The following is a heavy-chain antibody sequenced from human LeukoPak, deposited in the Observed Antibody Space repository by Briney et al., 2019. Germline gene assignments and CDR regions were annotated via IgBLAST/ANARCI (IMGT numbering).Heavy chain of an antibody. CDR3: ARDHSYYDSGSYSNVDY. Sequence: ASVKVSCKASGYTFTAYYIHWVRKAPGQGLEWMGWINPNSGGTNYAQKFQGRVTMTRDTSSSTAYMELSRLRSDDTAVYYCARDHSYYDSGSYSNVDYWGQGTLVTVSS. V-gene: IGHV1-2*02. D-gene: IGHD3-10*01. CDR1: GYTFTAYY. CDR2: INPNSGGT. J-gene: IGHJ4*02.